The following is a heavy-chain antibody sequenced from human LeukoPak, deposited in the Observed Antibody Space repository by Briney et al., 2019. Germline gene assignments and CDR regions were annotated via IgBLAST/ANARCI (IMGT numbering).Heavy chain of an antibody. D-gene: IGHD2-21*02. J-gene: IGHJ4*02. Sequence: PSETLSLTCTVSGGSISSYYWSWIRQPPGKGLEWIGYIYYSGSTNYNPSLESRVTISVDTSKNQFSLKLSSVTAADTAVYYCARDRYCGGDCYSDWGQGTLVTVSS. CDR2: IYYSGST. V-gene: IGHV4-59*01. CDR3: ARDRYCGGDCYSD. CDR1: GGSISSYY.